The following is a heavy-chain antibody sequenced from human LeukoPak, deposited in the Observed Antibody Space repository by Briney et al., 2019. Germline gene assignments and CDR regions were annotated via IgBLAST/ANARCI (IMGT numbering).Heavy chain of an antibody. CDR1: GGSFSGYY. D-gene: IGHD6-19*01. J-gene: IGHJ4*02. CDR3: VIYSSGSGPDFDH. Sequence: SETLYLTCAVYGGSFSGYYWSWIRQPPGKGLEWIGEINHSGSTNYNPSLKSRVTISVDTSKNQFSLKLSSVTAADTAVYYCVIYSSGSGPDFDHWGQGTLVTVSS. CDR2: INHSGST. V-gene: IGHV4-34*01.